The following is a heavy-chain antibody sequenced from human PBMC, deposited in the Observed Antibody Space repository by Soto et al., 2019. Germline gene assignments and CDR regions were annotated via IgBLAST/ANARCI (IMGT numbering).Heavy chain of an antibody. Sequence: EVQLLESGGGLVQPGGSLRLSCAASGFTFSSYAMSWVRQAPGKGLEWVSAISGSGGSTYYADSVKGRFTISRDNSKNALYLQMNSTRDKDTAVYYCAKGYLTGLRWPPLADFDIWGQGTMVTV. V-gene: IGHV3-23*01. CDR2: ISGSGGST. CDR3: AKGYLTGLRWPPLADFDI. J-gene: IGHJ3*02. CDR1: GFTFSSYA. D-gene: IGHD4-17*01.